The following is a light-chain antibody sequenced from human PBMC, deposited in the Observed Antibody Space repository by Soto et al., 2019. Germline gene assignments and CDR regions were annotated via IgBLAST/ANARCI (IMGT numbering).Light chain of an antibody. J-gene: IGKJ4*01. CDR2: GAS. V-gene: IGKV3-15*01. CDR3: QQYNTWPLT. CDR1: QGVTTN. Sequence: EIVMTQSPATLSVSPGERATLSCRASQGVTTNLAWYQQKPGQAPRRLSYGASTRATGIPARFSGSGSGTEFTLTISSLQSEDFAVYYCQQYNTWPLTFGGGTKVEIK.